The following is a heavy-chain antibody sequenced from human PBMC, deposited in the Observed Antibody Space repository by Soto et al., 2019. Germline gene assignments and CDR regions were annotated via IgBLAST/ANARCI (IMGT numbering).Heavy chain of an antibody. CDR1: GGSVSGGNYY. V-gene: IGHV4-61*01. J-gene: IGHJ3*02. CDR3: AREVPAVNDAFDI. Sequence: QVQLRESGPGLVKPSETLSLTCTVSGGSVSGGNYYWSWIRQPPGKGLEWIGYIHYSGSTNYNPSLKSRVTISIYTSSNQFSLRLTSVTAADTAVYYCAREVPAVNDAFDIWGQGTMVTVSS. CDR2: IHYSGST. D-gene: IGHD2-2*01.